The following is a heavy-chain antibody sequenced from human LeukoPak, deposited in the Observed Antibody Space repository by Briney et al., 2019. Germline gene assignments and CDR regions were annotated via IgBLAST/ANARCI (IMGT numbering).Heavy chain of an antibody. CDR2: ISAYNGDT. D-gene: IGHD6-19*01. J-gene: IGHJ4*02. Sequence: ASVKVSCKASGFTFTNYGFTWVRQAPGQGLEWMGWISAYNGDTDYAQKVQGRVTMTTDTSTSTVYMELRSLISDDTAVYYCARDSAVAASFDYWGQGTLVTVSS. CDR1: GFTFTNYG. V-gene: IGHV1-18*04. CDR3: ARDSAVAASFDY.